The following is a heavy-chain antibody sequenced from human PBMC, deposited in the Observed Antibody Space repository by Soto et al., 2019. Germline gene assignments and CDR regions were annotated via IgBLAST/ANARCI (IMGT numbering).Heavy chain of an antibody. Sequence: EVQLLESGGGLVQPGGSLRLSCAASGFTFSSYAMSWVRQAPGKGLEWVSAISGSGGSTYYADSVKGRFTISRDNSKNPLYLQMNSLRAEETAVYYCAKDYSLVGAPYFDYWGQGTLVTGSS. CDR3: AKDYSLVGAPYFDY. D-gene: IGHD1-26*01. J-gene: IGHJ4*02. CDR1: GFTFSSYA. CDR2: ISGSGGST. V-gene: IGHV3-23*01.